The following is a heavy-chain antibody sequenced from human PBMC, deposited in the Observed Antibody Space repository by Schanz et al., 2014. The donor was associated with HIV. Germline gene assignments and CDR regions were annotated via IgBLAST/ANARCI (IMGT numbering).Heavy chain of an antibody. Sequence: QVQLVESGGGVVQPGRSLRLSCAASGFIFGRYGMYWVRQAPGKGLEWVAVIWYDGSHTYYADSVKGRFTISRDNSKNTLYLQMNSLRREDTAVYYCAKVGRIYSTTWIDYWGQGTLVTVSS. J-gene: IGHJ4*02. CDR2: IWYDGSHT. CDR1: GFIFGRYG. CDR3: AKVGRIYSTTWIDY. D-gene: IGHD2-2*01. V-gene: IGHV3-33*06.